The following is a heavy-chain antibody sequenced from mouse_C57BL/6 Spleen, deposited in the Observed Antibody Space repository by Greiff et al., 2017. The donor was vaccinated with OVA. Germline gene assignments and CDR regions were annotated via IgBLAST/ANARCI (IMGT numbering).Heavy chain of an antibody. CDR3: ARGGLLLRQLAGGYAMDY. CDR1: GYTFTSYW. J-gene: IGHJ4*01. Sequence: QVQLQQPGAELVRPGSSVKLSCKASGYTFTSYWMHWVKQRPIQGLEWIGNIDPSDSETHYNQKFKDKATLTVDKSSSTAYMQLSSLTSEDSAVYYCARGGLLLRQLAGGYAMDYWGQGTSVTVSS. CDR2: IDPSDSET. D-gene: IGHD1-1*01. V-gene: IGHV1-52*01.